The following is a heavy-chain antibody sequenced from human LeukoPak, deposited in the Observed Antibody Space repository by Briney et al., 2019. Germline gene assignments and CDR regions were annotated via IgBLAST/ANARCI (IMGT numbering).Heavy chain of an antibody. Sequence: SETLSLTCTVSGGSISSYYWSWIRQPAGKGLEWIGRIYTSGSTNYNPSLKSRVTMSVDTSKNQFSLKLSSVTAADTAVYYCARGGYDFWSGYPHYFDYWGQGTLVTVSS. CDR1: GGSISSYY. CDR3: ARGGYDFWSGYPHYFDY. CDR2: IYTSGST. V-gene: IGHV4-4*07. J-gene: IGHJ4*02. D-gene: IGHD3-3*01.